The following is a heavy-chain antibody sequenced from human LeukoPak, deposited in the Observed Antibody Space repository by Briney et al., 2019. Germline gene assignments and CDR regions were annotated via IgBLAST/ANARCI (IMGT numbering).Heavy chain of an antibody. CDR3: ARVDPALDPDAFDI. Sequence: GASVKVSCKASERTFSNHAITWVRQAPGQGLEWVGGIIPVFAITDYAQKFQGRVTFTTDEGTSTAYMELSGLRSEDTAVYYCARVDPALDPDAFDIWGQGTMVTVSS. CDR2: IIPVFAIT. J-gene: IGHJ3*02. CDR1: ERTFSNHA. V-gene: IGHV1-69*05.